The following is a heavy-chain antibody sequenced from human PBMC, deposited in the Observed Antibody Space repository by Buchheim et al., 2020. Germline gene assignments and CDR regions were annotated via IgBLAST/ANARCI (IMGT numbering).Heavy chain of an antibody. Sequence: QVQLQQWGAGLLKPSETLSLTCAVYGGSFSGYYWSWIRQPPGKGLEWIGEINHSGSTNYNPSLKSRVTISVDTSKNQFSLKLSSVTAADTAVYYCARAGPYSSSSGRGALFDYWGQGTL. D-gene: IGHD6-6*01. CDR3: ARAGPYSSSSGRGALFDY. V-gene: IGHV4-34*01. CDR2: INHSGST. CDR1: GGSFSGYY. J-gene: IGHJ4*02.